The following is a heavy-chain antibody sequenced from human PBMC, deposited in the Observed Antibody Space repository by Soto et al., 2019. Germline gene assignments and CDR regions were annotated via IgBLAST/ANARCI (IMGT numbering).Heavy chain of an antibody. CDR3: ARDGAVAGTWFDP. CDR1: GYTFTSYG. D-gene: IGHD6-19*01. Sequence: QVQLVQSGAEVKKPGASVKVSCKASGYTFTSYGISWVRQAPGQGLEWLGWISAYNGNTNYAQKLQGRVTMTTDTSTSTAYIELRSLRSDVRAVYYCARDGAVAGTWFDPGGQGTLVTVSS. CDR2: ISAYNGNT. V-gene: IGHV1-18*01. J-gene: IGHJ5*02.